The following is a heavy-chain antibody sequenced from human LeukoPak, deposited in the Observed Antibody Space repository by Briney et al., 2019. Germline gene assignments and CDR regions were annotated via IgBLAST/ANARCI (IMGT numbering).Heavy chain of an antibody. V-gene: IGHV4-38-2*01. Sequence: SAPLSPPLAVSGSSISSGYYWGWNRQPPGKGLEWIGSVYHSGSTYYNPSLKSRVTMSVDTSKNQFSLKLSSVTAADTAVYYCARHQWELGAFDIWGQGTMVTVFS. D-gene: IGHD1-26*01. CDR1: GSSISSGYY. CDR2: VYHSGST. CDR3: ARHQWELGAFDI. J-gene: IGHJ3*02.